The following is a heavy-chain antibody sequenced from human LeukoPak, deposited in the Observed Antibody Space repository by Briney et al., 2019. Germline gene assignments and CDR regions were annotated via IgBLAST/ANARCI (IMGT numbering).Heavy chain of an antibody. D-gene: IGHD1-26*01. Sequence: QTGGSLRLSCAASGFTLSNYWMSWVRQAPGKGLEWVANIKQDGSETYYVDSVRGRFTFSRDNAENSVYLQMNSLRAEDTAVYYCAKERSYYSVDYWGQGTLVTVSS. CDR2: IKQDGSET. J-gene: IGHJ4*02. CDR1: GFTLSNYW. CDR3: AKERSYYSVDY. V-gene: IGHV3-7*01.